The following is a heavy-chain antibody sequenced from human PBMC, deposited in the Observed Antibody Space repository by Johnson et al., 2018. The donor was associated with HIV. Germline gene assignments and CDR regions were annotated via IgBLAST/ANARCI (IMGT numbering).Heavy chain of an antibody. J-gene: IGHJ3*02. CDR2: IYSGGST. V-gene: IGHV3-NL1*01. CDR1: GLSFSNFG. D-gene: IGHD4-17*01. Sequence: QVKLVESGGGVVQPGKSLTLSCVGSGLSFSNFGIHWVRQAPGKGPEWVSVIYSGGSTYYADSVKGRFTISSDNAKNTLFLQMNSLKTEDTGVYYCARDGTTGPSGDAFDIWGQGTMVTVSS. CDR3: ARDGTTGPSGDAFDI.